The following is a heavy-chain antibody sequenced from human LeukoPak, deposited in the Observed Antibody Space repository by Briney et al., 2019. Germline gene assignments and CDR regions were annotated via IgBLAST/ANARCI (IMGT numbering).Heavy chain of an antibody. CDR3: ARDSPVWSGSYYYYYGMDV. V-gene: IGHV1-2*02. CDR1: GYTFTRYY. D-gene: IGHD3-3*01. J-gene: IGHJ6*02. Sequence: ASVKVSGKASGYTFTRYYMHWVRQAPGQGLEWTGWINPNSGGTNYAQKFQGRVTMTRDTSISTAYMELSRLRSDDTAVYYCARDSPVWSGSYYYYYGMDVWGQGTTVTVSS. CDR2: INPNSGGT.